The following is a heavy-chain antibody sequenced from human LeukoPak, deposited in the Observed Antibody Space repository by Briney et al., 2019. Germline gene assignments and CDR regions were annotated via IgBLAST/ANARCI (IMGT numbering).Heavy chain of an antibody. CDR1: GYTFTSYD. D-gene: IGHD2-2*01. CDR3: ARGAVVVVPAANWFDP. J-gene: IGHJ5*02. V-gene: IGHV1-8*03. Sequence: SVKVSCKASGYTFTSYDINWVRQATGQGLEWMGWMNPNSGNTGYAQKFQGRVTITRNTSISTAYMELSSLRSEDTAVYYCARGAVVVVPAANWFDPWGQGTLVTVSS. CDR2: MNPNSGNT.